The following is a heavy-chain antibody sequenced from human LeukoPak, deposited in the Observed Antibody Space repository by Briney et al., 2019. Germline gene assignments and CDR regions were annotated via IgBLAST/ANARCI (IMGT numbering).Heavy chain of an antibody. V-gene: IGHV1-69*13. J-gene: IGHJ4*02. CDR3: AREGYSGYDFPGY. D-gene: IGHD5-12*01. Sequence: ASVKVSCKASGGTFSSYAISWVRQAPGQGLEWMGGIIPIFGTANYAQKFQGRVTITADESTSTAYMELSSLRSEDTAVYYCAREGYSGYDFPGYWGQGTLVTVSS. CDR2: IIPIFGTA. CDR1: GGTFSSYA.